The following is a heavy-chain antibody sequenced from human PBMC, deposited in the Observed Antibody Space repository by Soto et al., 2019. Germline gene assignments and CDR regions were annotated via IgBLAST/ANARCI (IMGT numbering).Heavy chain of an antibody. CDR1: GFTFSSYS. D-gene: IGHD6-19*01. J-gene: IGHJ6*02. V-gene: IGHV3-21*01. CDR2: ISSSSSYI. CDR3: ARDAIAVAAAMDV. Sequence: GGSLRLSCAASGFTFSSYSMNWVRQAPGKGLEWVSSISSSSSYIYYADSVKGRFTISRDNAKNSLYLQMNSLRAEDTAVYYCARDAIAVAAAMDVWGQGTTVTVSS.